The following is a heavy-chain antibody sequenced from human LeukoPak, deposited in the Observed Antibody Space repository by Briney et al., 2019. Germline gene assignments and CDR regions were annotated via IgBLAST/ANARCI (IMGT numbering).Heavy chain of an antibody. Sequence: SETLSLTCTVSGGSISNSYYWGWIRQPPGKGLEWIGSIYYSGSTYYNPSLKSRVTISVDTSKNQFSLKLSSVTAADTAVYYCARQGYSYGLFDYWGQGTLVTVSS. CDR1: GGSISNSYY. CDR2: IYYSGST. V-gene: IGHV4-39*01. D-gene: IGHD5-18*01. CDR3: ARQGYSYGLFDY. J-gene: IGHJ4*02.